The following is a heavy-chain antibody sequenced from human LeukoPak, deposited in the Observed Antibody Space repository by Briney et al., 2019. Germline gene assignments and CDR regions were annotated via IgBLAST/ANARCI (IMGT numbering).Heavy chain of an antibody. CDR1: GFTFDDYA. J-gene: IGHJ5*02. V-gene: IGHV3-9*01. CDR2: ISWNSGSI. D-gene: IGHD5-18*01. Sequence: GGSPRLSCAASGFTFDDYAMHWVRQAPGKGLEWVSGISWNSGSIGYADSVKGRFTISRDNAKNSLYLQMNSLRAEDTALYYCAKGTGYSYGYDWFDPWGQGTLVTVSS. CDR3: AKGTGYSYGYDWFDP.